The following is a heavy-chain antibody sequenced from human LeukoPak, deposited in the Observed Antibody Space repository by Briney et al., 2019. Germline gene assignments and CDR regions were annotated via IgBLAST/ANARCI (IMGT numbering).Heavy chain of an antibody. CDR1: GGSISSSNW. D-gene: IGHD3-10*01. Sequence: SETLSLTCAVSGGSISSSNWWSWVRQPPGKGLEWIGEIYHSGSTNYNPSLKSRVTISVDTSKNQFSLKLSSVTAADTAVYYCARIGGGLNYYYYMDVWGKGTTVTISS. J-gene: IGHJ6*03. V-gene: IGHV4-4*02. CDR3: ARIGGGLNYYYYMDV. CDR2: IYHSGST.